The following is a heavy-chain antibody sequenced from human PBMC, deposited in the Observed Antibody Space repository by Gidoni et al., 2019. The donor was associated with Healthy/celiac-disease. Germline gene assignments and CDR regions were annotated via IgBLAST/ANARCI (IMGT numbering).Heavy chain of an antibody. V-gene: IGHV3-53*02. CDR1: GFTRSSNY. CDR3: ARETYCYGSGSYDY. CDR2: LYRGGRT. D-gene: IGHD3-10*01. J-gene: IGHJ4*02. Sequence: EVQLVETGGGLIQPGGSLRLSCAASGFTRSSNYISWVLQAPGKGLGWVSVLYRGGRTYYADSVKGRFTISRDNSKNTLYLQMSSLRAEDTAVYYCARETYCYGSGSYDYWGQGTLVTVSS.